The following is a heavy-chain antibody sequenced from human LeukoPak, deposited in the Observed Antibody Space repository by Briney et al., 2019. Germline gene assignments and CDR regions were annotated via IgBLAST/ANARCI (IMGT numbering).Heavy chain of an antibody. V-gene: IGHV1-18*01. D-gene: IGHD2-2*02. CDR2: ISAYNGNT. J-gene: IGHJ6*02. CDR3: ARAFYCSSTSCYRAPYYYYYYGMDV. Sequence: ASVKVSCKASGYTFTSYGISWVRQAPGQGLEWIGWISAYNGNTNYAQKLQGRVTMTTDTSTSTAYMELRSLRSDDTAVYYCARAFYCSSTSCYRAPYYYYYYGMDVWGQGTTVTVSS. CDR1: GYTFTSYG.